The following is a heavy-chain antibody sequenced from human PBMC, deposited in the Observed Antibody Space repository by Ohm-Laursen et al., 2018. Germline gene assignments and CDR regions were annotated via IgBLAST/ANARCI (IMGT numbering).Heavy chain of an antibody. J-gene: IGHJ4*02. CDR3: AKAMYYYDSSGYFPCADY. CDR2: ISGSGGST. V-gene: IGHV3-23*01. Sequence: SLRLSCTASGFTFSDYYMSWVRQAPGKGLEWVSAISGSGGSTYYADSVKGRFTISRDNSKNTLYLQMNSPRAEDTAVYYCAKAMYYYDSSGYFPCADYWGQGTLVTVSS. D-gene: IGHD3-22*01. CDR1: GFTFSDYY.